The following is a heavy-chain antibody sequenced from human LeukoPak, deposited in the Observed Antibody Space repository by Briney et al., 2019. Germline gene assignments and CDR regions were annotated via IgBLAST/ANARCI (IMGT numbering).Heavy chain of an antibody. CDR2: ISGSGGST. D-gene: IGHD1-26*01. Sequence: GGSLRLSCAASGFTFSSYAMSWVRQAPGKGLEWVSAISGSGGSTYYADSVKGRFTISRDNSKNTLYLQMNSLRAEDTAVYYCAKYLSREGYYYYYGMDVWGQGTTVTVSS. J-gene: IGHJ6*02. CDR1: GFTFSSYA. V-gene: IGHV3-23*01. CDR3: AKYLSREGYYYYYGMDV.